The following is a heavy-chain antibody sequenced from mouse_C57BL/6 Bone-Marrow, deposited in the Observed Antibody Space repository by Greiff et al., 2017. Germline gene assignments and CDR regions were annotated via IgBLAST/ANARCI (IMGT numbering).Heavy chain of an antibody. Sequence: QVQLQQSGPGLVQPSQSLSITCTVSGFSLTSYGVHWVRQSPGKGLEWMGVIWSGGSTDYNAAFISRLSISKDNSKSQVFLKMDSLQADDTAIYCCAASYYGSLYAMDYWGQGTSVTVSS. CDR2: IWSGGST. J-gene: IGHJ4*01. D-gene: IGHD1-1*01. CDR3: AASYYGSLYAMDY. V-gene: IGHV2-2*01. CDR1: GFSLTSYG.